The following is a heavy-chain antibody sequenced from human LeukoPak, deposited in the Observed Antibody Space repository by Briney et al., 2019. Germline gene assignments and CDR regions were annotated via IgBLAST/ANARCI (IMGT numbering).Heavy chain of an antibody. Sequence: ASVKVSCKASGYTFTGYYMHWVPQAPGQGLEWMGWINPNSGGTNYAQKLQGRVTMTTDTSTSTAYIELRSLRSDDTAVYYCAREAADIVATMAFDIWGQGTMVTVSS. D-gene: IGHD5-12*01. CDR2: INPNSGGT. J-gene: IGHJ3*02. V-gene: IGHV1-2*02. CDR1: GYTFTGYY. CDR3: AREAADIVATMAFDI.